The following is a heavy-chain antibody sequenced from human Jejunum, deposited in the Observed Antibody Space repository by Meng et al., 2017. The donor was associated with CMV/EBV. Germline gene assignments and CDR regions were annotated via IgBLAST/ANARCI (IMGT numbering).Heavy chain of an antibody. CDR3: ATKNTIFGVGRDYYGMDV. V-gene: IGHV1-69*05. CDR2: IIPIFGTA. D-gene: IGHD3-3*01. J-gene: IGHJ6*02. CDR1: FSSYA. Sequence: FSSYAISWVRPAPGQGLEWMGGIIPIFGTANYAQKFQGRVTITTDESTSTAYMELSSLRSEDTAVYYCATKNTIFGVGRDYYGMDVWGQGTTVTVSS.